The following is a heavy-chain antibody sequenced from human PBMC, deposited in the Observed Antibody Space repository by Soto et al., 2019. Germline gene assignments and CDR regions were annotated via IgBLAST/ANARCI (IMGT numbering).Heavy chain of an antibody. V-gene: IGHV1-18*01. J-gene: IGHJ4*02. Sequence: QVQLVQSGAEVKKPGASVKVSCKASGYTFTSYGISWVRQAPGQGLEWMGWISAYNGNTNYAQKLQGRVTMTTDTSTSTAYMELRSLRSDDTALYYCARDFTYYDILTGYYKGGAYDYWGQGTLATVSS. D-gene: IGHD3-9*01. CDR1: GYTFTSYG. CDR2: ISAYNGNT. CDR3: ARDFTYYDILTGYYKGGAYDY.